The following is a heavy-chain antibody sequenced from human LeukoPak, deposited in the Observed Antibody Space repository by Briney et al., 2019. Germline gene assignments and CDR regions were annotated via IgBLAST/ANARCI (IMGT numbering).Heavy chain of an antibody. D-gene: IGHD1-26*01. CDR1: GFTFSSYS. V-gene: IGHV3-21*01. CDR3: ARDPRPGGSYLGGDY. Sequence: GGSLRLSCAASGFTFSSYSMNWVRQAPGKGLEWVSSISSSSSYIYYADSVKGRFTISRDNAKNSLYLQMNSLRAEDTAVYYCARDPRPGGSYLGGDYWGQGTLVTVSS. CDR2: ISSSSSYI. J-gene: IGHJ4*02.